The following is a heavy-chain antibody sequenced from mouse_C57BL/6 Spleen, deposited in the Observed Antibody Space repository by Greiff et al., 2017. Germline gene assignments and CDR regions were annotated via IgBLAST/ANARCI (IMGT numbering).Heavy chain of an antibody. CDR1: GFSLTSYG. V-gene: IGHV2-6-1*01. Sequence: QVQLKQSGPGLVAPSQSLSITCTVSGFSLTSYGVHWVRQPPGKGLEWLVVIWSDGSTTYNSALKSRLSISKDNSKSQVFLKMNSLQTDDTAMYYGARHEGYYYGISSAMDYWGQGTSVTVSS. CDR2: IWSDGST. D-gene: IGHD1-1*01. J-gene: IGHJ4*01. CDR3: ARHEGYYYGISSAMDY.